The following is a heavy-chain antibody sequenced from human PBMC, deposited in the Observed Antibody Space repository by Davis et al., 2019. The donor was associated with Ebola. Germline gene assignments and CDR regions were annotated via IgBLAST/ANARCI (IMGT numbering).Heavy chain of an antibody. D-gene: IGHD1-14*01. CDR2: ISPNDNKD. J-gene: IGHJ5*02. CDR3: AKRNSP. CDR1: GFSFRNYA. V-gene: IGHV3-30-3*02. Sequence: GESLKISCVASGFSFRNYAMHWVRQAPGRGLEWVALISPNDNKDYYADSVKGRFTISRDISKSTLFMEMNSLTAEDTAVYYCAKRNSPWGQGTLVTVSS.